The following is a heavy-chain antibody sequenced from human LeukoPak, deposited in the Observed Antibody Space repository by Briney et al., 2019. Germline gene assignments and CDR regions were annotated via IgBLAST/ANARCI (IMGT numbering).Heavy chain of an antibody. Sequence: SETLSLTCTVSGGSISSYYWSWIRRPPGKGLEWIGSIYYSGSTNYNPSLKSRVTISVDTSKNQFSLKLSSVTAADTAVYYCAGSPNSSSWYYYWYFDLWGRGTLVTVSS. CDR3: AGSPNSSSWYYYWYFDL. CDR1: GGSISSYY. V-gene: IGHV4-59*01. D-gene: IGHD6-13*01. CDR2: IYYSGST. J-gene: IGHJ2*01.